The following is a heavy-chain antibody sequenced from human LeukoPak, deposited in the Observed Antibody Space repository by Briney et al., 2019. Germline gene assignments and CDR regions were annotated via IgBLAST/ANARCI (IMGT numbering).Heavy chain of an antibody. CDR1: GGSISSSSYY. V-gene: IGHV4-39*01. CDR2: IYYSGST. J-gene: IGHJ3*02. Sequence: SETLSLTCTVSGGSISSSSYYWGWIRQPPGKGLEWIVSIYYSGSTYYNPSLKSRVTISVDTSKNQFSLKLSSVTAADTAVYYCARGALSDAFDIWGQGTMVTVSS. CDR3: ARGALSDAFDI.